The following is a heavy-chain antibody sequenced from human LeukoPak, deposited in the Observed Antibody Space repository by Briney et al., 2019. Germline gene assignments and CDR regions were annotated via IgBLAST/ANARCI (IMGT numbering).Heavy chain of an antibody. J-gene: IGHJ5*02. CDR3: ARENVLVGATPRSRWFDP. Sequence: SVKVSCKASGGTFGSYAISWVRQAPGQGLEWMGGIIPIFGTANYAQKFQGRVTITTDESTSTAYMELSSLRSEDTAVYYCARENVLVGATPRSRWFDPWGQGTLVTVSS. D-gene: IGHD1-26*01. CDR1: GGTFGSYA. CDR2: IIPIFGTA. V-gene: IGHV1-69*05.